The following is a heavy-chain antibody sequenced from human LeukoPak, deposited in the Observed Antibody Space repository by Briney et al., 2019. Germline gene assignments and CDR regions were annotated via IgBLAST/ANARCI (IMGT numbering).Heavy chain of an antibody. CDR3: ARDSARNYYYGMDV. V-gene: IGHV3-53*01. Sequence: GGSLRLSCAASGFTVSSNYMSWVRQAPGKGLEWVSVIYSGGSTYYADSVKSRFTISRDNSKNTLYLQMNSLRAEDTAVYYCARDSARNYYYGMDVWGQGTTVTVSS. CDR1: GFTVSSNY. CDR2: IYSGGST. D-gene: IGHD2-15*01. J-gene: IGHJ6*02.